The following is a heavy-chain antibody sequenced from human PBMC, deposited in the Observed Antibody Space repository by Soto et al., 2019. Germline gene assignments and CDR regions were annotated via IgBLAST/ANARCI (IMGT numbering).Heavy chain of an antibody. CDR2: INPSGGST. D-gene: IGHD2-15*01. CDR1: GYTFTSYY. Sequence: ASVKVSCKASGYTFTSYYMHWVRPAPGQGLEWMGIINPSGGSTSYAQKFQGRVTMTRDTSTSTVYMELSSLRSEDTAVYYCASSGWYPQAYYYCYYAMDVWGQGTTVTVSS. J-gene: IGHJ6*02. CDR3: ASSGWYPQAYYYCYYAMDV. V-gene: IGHV1-46*01.